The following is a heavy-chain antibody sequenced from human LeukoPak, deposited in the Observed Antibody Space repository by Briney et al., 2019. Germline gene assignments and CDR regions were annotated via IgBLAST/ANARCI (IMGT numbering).Heavy chain of an antibody. CDR2: ISSSSSYI. V-gene: IGHV3-21*01. Sequence: GGSLRLSCAASGFTFSGHGMNWVRQAPGKGLEWVSSISSSSSYIYYADSVKGRFTISRDNSKNTLYLQMNSLRAEDTAVYYCAPGGDYTFFDYWGQGTLVTVSS. CDR3: APGGDYTFFDY. CDR1: GFTFSGHG. D-gene: IGHD4-17*01. J-gene: IGHJ4*02.